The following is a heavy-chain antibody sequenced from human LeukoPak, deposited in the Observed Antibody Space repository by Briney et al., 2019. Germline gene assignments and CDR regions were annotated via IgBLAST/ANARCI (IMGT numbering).Heavy chain of an antibody. CDR2: IYHSGST. V-gene: IGHV4-38-2*02. CDR1: GYSISSNYY. CDR3: VKSGRYYEAFDY. D-gene: IGHD1-26*01. J-gene: IGHJ4*02. Sequence: SETLSLTCIVSGYSISSNYYWGWIRQPPGKGLEWIGSIYHSGSTFYNPSLKSRLTISVDTSKNQFSLKLSSVTAADTAVYYCVKSGRYYEAFDYWGQGTLVPVSS.